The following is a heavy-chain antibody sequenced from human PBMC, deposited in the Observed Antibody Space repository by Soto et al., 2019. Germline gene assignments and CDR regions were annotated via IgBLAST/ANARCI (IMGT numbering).Heavy chain of an antibody. CDR3: TTDPLPTLHRWYGGSSDY. V-gene: IGHV3-15*07. CDR2: IKSKTDGRTT. CDR1: GFTFSNAW. J-gene: IGHJ4*02. Sequence: GGSLRLSCAASGFTFSNAWMNWVRQAPGKGLEWVGRIKSKTDGRTTDYAAPVKGRFTISRDDSKNTLYLQMNSLKTEDTAVYYCTTDPLPTLHRWYGGSSDYWGQGTLVTVSS. D-gene: IGHD5-18*01.